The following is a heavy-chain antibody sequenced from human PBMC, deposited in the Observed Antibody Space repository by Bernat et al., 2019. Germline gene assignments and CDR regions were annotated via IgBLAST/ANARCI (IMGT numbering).Heavy chain of an antibody. Sequence: QVQLVQSGAEVKKPGASVKVSCKASGYTFTGYYMHWVRQAPGQGLEWMGWINPNSGGTNYAQKFQGRGTMTRDTSISAAYMELGRLRSDGTAVDYCARELGYCSGGSCSGGRIIKNYFDYWGQGTLVTVSS. D-gene: IGHD2-15*01. J-gene: IGHJ4*02. CDR2: INPNSGGT. CDR1: GYTFTGYY. CDR3: ARELGYCSGGSCSGGRIIKNYFDY. V-gene: IGHV1-2*02.